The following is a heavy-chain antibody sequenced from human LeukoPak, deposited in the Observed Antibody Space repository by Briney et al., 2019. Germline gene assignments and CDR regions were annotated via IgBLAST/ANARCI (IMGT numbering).Heavy chain of an antibody. CDR3: ARVLYSYGLDAFDI. D-gene: IGHD5-18*01. Sequence: ASVKVSCKASGYTFTAHYMHWVRQAPGQGLEWMGWINPNSGGTNYAQKFQGRVTMTRDTSISTAYMELSRLRSDDTAVYYCARVLYSYGLDAFDIWGQGTMVTVSS. CDR1: GYTFTAHY. V-gene: IGHV1-2*02. CDR2: INPNSGGT. J-gene: IGHJ3*02.